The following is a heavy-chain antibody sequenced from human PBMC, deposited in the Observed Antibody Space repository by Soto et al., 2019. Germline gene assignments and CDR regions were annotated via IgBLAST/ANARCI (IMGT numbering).Heavy chain of an antibody. CDR3: AHLYDSSGYFDY. V-gene: IGHV2-5*05. CDR2: IYWDDVK. CDR1: GFSLTTSGVG. D-gene: IGHD3-22*01. Sequence: KESGPTLVKPTQTLTLTCTFSGFSLTTSGVGVGWIRQPPGKALEWLALIYWDDVKSYGPSLKSRLTITKDTSKNQVVLTMTNMDPMDTATYYCAHLYDSSGYFDYWGQGTLVTVSS. J-gene: IGHJ4*02.